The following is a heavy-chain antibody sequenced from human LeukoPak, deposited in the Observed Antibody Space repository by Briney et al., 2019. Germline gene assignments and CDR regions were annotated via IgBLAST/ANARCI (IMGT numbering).Heavy chain of an antibody. CDR3: ARAQKPPLLWFGEYFDY. D-gene: IGHD3-10*01. CDR1: GFTFSSYAMH. J-gene: IGHJ4*02. V-gene: IGHV4-31*02. CDR2: IYYSGST. Sequence: LRLSCAASGFTFSSYAMHWVRQHPGKGLEWIGYIYYSGSTYYNPSLKSRVTISVDTSKNQFSLKLSSVTAADTAVYYCARAQKPPLLWFGEYFDYWGQGTLVTVSS.